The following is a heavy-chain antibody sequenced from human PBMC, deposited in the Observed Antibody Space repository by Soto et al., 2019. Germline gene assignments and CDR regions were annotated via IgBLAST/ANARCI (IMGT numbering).Heavy chain of an antibody. Sequence: QVQLVQSGAEVKKPGASVRVSCKASGYTFTSYDINWVRQAAGQGLEWMGWMNPISWNTGYAEKFQGRVTMTRDTSISTAYMELCSLRTEDTGVYYCARGVYGGGRVSDYWGQGTRVTVSS. CDR1: GYTFTSYD. V-gene: IGHV1-8*01. CDR3: ARGVYGGGRVSDY. J-gene: IGHJ4*02. CDR2: MNPISWNT. D-gene: IGHD4-17*01.